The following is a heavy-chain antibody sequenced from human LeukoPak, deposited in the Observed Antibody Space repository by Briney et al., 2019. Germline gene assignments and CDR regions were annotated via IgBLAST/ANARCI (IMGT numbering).Heavy chain of an antibody. J-gene: IGHJ4*02. V-gene: IGHV3-21*01. CDR2: ITSSSSYI. CDR1: GFTFSTYS. D-gene: IGHD1-1*01. CDR3: ARDVQPFDY. Sequence: GGSLRLSCAASGFTFSTYSMNWVRQAPGQGLEWVSSITSSSSYIYYADSVKGRFTISRDNAKNSLYLQMNSLRAEDTAVYYCARDVQPFDYWGQGTLVTVSS.